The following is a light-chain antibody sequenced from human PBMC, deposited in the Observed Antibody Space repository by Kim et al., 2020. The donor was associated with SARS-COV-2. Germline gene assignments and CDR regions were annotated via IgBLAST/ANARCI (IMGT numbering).Light chain of an antibody. CDR1: QSLVNRDGNTY. CDR2: QIA. Sequence: HPASTSDRSGQSLVNRDGNTYLIWLKQRPGQSPRLLVYQIAKRASGVPDRFSGSGSGNDCTLKISGVEAEDVGIYYCLQGTHWPKTFGQGTKLEI. CDR3: LQGTHWPKT. J-gene: IGKJ2*01. V-gene: IGKV2-30*01.